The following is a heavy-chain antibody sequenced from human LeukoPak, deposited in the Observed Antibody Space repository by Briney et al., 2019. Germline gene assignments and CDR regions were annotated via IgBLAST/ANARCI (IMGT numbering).Heavy chain of an antibody. CDR1: GFTFSSYS. CDR3: ARAPKNAWYPLDY. D-gene: IGHD6-13*01. CDR2: ISGPSNTI. J-gene: IGHJ4*02. Sequence: PGGSLRLSCAASGFTFSSYSMNWVRQAPGKGLDWLSYISGPSNTIYYADSVKGRFTISRDDSKNTLFLQMNSLTAEDTAVYYCARAPKNAWYPLDYWGQGTLVTVSS. V-gene: IGHV3-48*01.